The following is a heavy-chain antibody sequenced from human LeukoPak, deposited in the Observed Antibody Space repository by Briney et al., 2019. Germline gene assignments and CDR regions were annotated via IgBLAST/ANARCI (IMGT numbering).Heavy chain of an antibody. J-gene: IGHJ3*02. Sequence: SETLSLTCTVSGGSITSHYWSWIRQPPGKGLEWIGYISYSGRTNYNPSLKSRVTISVDTSKNQFSLKLSSVTAADTAVYYCARPAAAGKAAFDIWGRGTMVTVSS. V-gene: IGHV4-59*08. D-gene: IGHD6-13*01. CDR1: GGSITSHY. CDR2: ISYSGRT. CDR3: ARPAAAGKAAFDI.